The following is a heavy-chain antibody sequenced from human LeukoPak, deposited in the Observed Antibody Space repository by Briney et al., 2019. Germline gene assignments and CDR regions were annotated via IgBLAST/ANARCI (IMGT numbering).Heavy chain of an antibody. CDR2: IYYSGST. D-gene: IGHD6-13*01. J-gene: IGHJ5*02. V-gene: IGHV4-59*08. CDR1: GGSISSYY. CDR3: ARHLTLNSSPRWFDP. Sequence: SETLSLTCTVSGGSISSYYWSWIRQPPGKGLEWIGYIYYSGSTNYNPSLKSRVTISIDTSKNQFSLRLNSVTAADTAVYYCARHLTLNSSPRWFDPWGQGTLVTVSS.